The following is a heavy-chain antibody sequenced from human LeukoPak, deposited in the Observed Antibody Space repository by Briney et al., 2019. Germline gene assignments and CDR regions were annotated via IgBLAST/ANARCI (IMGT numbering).Heavy chain of an antibody. CDR3: ARIRYFDPFDY. J-gene: IGHJ4*02. V-gene: IGHV4-34*01. CDR1: GGSLSGYY. Sequence: SETLSLTCAVYGGSLSGYYWSWIRQPPGKGLEWIGEINHSGSTNYNPSLKSRVTISVDTSKNQFSLKLSSVTAADTAVYYCARIRYFDPFDYWGQGTLVTVSS. CDR2: INHSGST. D-gene: IGHD3-9*01.